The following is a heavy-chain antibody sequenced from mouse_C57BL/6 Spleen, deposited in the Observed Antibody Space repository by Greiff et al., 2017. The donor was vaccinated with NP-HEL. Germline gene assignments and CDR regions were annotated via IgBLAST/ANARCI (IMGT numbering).Heavy chain of an antibody. CDR3: ARPYSNYDYYAMDY. CDR2: IDPSDSYT. V-gene: IGHV1-69*01. CDR1: GYTFTSYW. J-gene: IGHJ4*01. Sequence: QVQLQQPGAELVMPGASVKLSCKASGYTFTSYWMHWVKQRPGQGLEWIGEIDPSDSYTNYNQKFKGKSTLTVDKSSSTAYMQLSSLTSEDSAVDYWARPYSNYDYYAMDYWGQGTSVTVSS. D-gene: IGHD2-5*01.